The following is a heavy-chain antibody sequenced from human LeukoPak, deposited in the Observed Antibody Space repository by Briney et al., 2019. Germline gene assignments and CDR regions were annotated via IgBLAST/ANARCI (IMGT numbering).Heavy chain of an antibody. V-gene: IGHV3-23*01. CDR2: ISNSGSRT. Sequence: PGGSLGLSCAASGFTFSSDAMNWVRQAPGKGLEWVSGISNSGSRTFYADSVKGRFTISRDNSKNTLYLQMNSLRVEDTALYYCAKAPNYYDSSGYGDYFDYWGQGSLVTVSS. CDR1: GFTFSSDA. D-gene: IGHD3-22*01. CDR3: AKAPNYYDSSGYGDYFDY. J-gene: IGHJ4*02.